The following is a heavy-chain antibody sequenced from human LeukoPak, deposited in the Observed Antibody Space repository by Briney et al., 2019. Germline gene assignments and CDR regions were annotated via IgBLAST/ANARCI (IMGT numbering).Heavy chain of an antibody. Sequence: GGSLRLSCAASGFTFSTYSMNWVRQAPGKGLEWVSSISSSSSYIYYADSVKGRFTISRDNAKNSLYLQMNSLRAEDTAVYYCTREGYYYDSSGYYYVPNFDYWGQGTLVTVSS. V-gene: IGHV3-21*01. J-gene: IGHJ4*02. CDR1: GFTFSTYS. CDR3: TREGYYYDSSGYYYVPNFDY. D-gene: IGHD3-22*01. CDR2: ISSSSSYI.